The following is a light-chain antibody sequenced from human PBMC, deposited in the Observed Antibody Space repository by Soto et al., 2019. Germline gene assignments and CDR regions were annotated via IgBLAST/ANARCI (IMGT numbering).Light chain of an antibody. J-gene: IGKJ1*01. CDR3: QQYNDYSPWT. CDR2: DAS. CDR1: QSISSW. Sequence: DIQMTQSPSTLSASVGDRVTITCRASQSISSWLAWYQQKPGKAPKLLIYDASGLESGVPSRFSGSGSGTEFTLTISSLQPDDFATYYCQQYNDYSPWTFGQGTKVEI. V-gene: IGKV1-5*01.